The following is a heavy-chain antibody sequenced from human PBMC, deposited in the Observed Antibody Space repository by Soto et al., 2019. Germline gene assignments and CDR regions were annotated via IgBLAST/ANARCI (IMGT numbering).Heavy chain of an antibody. CDR3: ASRGSGSDYDY. V-gene: IGHV3-23*01. CDR2: ISGSGGST. CDR1: GFTFSSYA. Sequence: EVQLLESGGGLVQPGGSLRLSCAASGFTFSSYAMRWVRQAPVTGLEWVSAISGSGGSTYYADSVKSRFTISRDNSKNTLYLQMNSLRAEDTAVYYCASRGSGSDYDYWGQGTLVTVSS. J-gene: IGHJ4*02. D-gene: IGHD1-26*01.